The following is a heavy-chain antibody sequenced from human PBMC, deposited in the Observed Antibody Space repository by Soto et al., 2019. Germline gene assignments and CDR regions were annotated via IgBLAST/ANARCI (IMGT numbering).Heavy chain of an antibody. D-gene: IGHD3-22*01. V-gene: IGHV4-34*01. CDR1: GGSFSDYY. J-gene: IGHJ4*02. CDR3: ARGSHRLHSYDSSGFYHYLDY. CDR2: VGHSGTA. Sequence: QVQLQQWGAGLLKPSETLSLTCAVYGGSFSDYYWTWIRQPPGKGLEWIGEVGHSGTANYAPSFESRVTISIDTSNNRFSLKLSSVTAADTAVYYCARGSHRLHSYDSSGFYHYLDYWGQGTLVSVSS.